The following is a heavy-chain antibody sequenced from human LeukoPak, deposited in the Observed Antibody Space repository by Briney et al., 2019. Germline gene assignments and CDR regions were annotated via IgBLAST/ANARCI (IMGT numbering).Heavy chain of an antibody. Sequence: SETLSLTCAVYGGSFSGYYWSWIRQPPGKGLEWIGEINHSGSTNYNPSLKSRVTISVDTSKNQFSLKLSSVTAADTAVYYCARDVGVRGVTNWFDPWGQGTLVTVSS. V-gene: IGHV4-34*01. D-gene: IGHD3-10*01. CDR1: GGSFSGYY. J-gene: IGHJ5*02. CDR2: INHSGST. CDR3: ARDVGVRGVTNWFDP.